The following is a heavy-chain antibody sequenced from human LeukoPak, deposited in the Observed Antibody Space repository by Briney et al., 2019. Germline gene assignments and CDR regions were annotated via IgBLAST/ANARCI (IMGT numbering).Heavy chain of an antibody. CDR3: ALAAAGLNWFDP. V-gene: IGHV1-2*02. D-gene: IGHD6-13*01. CDR1: GYTFTGYY. J-gene: IGHJ5*02. CDR2: INPNSGGT. Sequence: ASVKVSCKASGYTFTGYYMHWVRQAPGQGLEWMGWINPNSGGTNYAQKFQGRVTMTRDTSISTAYMELSRLRSDDTAVYYCALAAAGLNWFDPWGQGTLVTVSS.